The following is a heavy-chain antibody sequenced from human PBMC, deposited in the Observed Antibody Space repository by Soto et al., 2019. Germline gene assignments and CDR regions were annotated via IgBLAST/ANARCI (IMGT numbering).Heavy chain of an antibody. V-gene: IGHV3-48*02. D-gene: IGHD6-19*01. CDR3: ARDPSPDSSGWYYFDY. CDR1: GFTFKTYN. J-gene: IGHJ4*02. Sequence: EEQLEESGGALVQPGGSLRLSCAASGFTFKTYNMNWVRQAPGKGLEWVSYIGTSGTPVYYADSVKGRFTISRDNAKNSLFLQMHSLRDEDTALYFCARDPSPDSSGWYYFDYWGQGTLVTVSS. CDR2: IGTSGTPV.